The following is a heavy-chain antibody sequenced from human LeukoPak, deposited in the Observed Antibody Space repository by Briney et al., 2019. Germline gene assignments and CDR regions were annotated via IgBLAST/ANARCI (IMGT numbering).Heavy chain of an antibody. CDR3: ARDSYGYSSSFAFDI. J-gene: IGHJ3*02. Sequence: ASVKVSCKAPGYTFTSYYMHWVRQAPGQGLEWMGIINPSGGSTSYAQKFQGRVTMTRDMSTSTVYMELSSLRSEDTAVYYCARDSYGYSSSFAFDIWGQGTMVTVSS. D-gene: IGHD6-6*01. CDR2: INPSGGST. V-gene: IGHV1-46*01. CDR1: GYTFTSYY.